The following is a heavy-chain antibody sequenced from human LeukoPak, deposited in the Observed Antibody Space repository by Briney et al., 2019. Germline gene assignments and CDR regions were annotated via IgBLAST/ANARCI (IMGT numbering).Heavy chain of an antibody. J-gene: IGHJ6*03. CDR1: GYTFTGYY. Sequence: ASVKVSCKASGYTFTGYYMHWVRQAPGQGLEWMGWINPNSGGTNYAQKFQGRVTMTRDTSISTAYMELSRLRSDDTAVYYCAMGYCSGGSCSSRYYYYMDVWGKGTTVTVSS. D-gene: IGHD2-15*01. CDR3: AMGYCSGGSCSSRYYYYMDV. CDR2: INPNSGGT. V-gene: IGHV1-2*02.